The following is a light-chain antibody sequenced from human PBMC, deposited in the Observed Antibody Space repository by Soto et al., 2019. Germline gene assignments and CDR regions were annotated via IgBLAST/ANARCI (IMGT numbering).Light chain of an antibody. CDR2: DAS. CDR3: QQYDNLPHT. Sequence: DIQMTQSPSSLSASVGDRVTITCQASQDISNYLNWYQQKPGKAPELLIYDASNLETGVPSRFSGSGSGTDFTFTISSLQPEAIATYYCQQYDNLPHTFRQGTKLEIK. J-gene: IGKJ2*01. CDR1: QDISNY. V-gene: IGKV1-33*01.